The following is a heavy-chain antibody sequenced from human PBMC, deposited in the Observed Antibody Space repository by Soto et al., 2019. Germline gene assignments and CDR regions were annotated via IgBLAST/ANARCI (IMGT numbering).Heavy chain of an antibody. V-gene: IGHV4-4*02. CDR3: ARVFSSGSGWMYYFDF. J-gene: IGHJ4*02. CDR1: TGSISSGNW. CDR2: IYYTGAT. Sequence: QVQLRESGPGLVEASGTLSLTCEVSTGSISSGNWWSWVRQPPGKGLEWIGEIYYTGATNYNPSLKSRITMTIVKSKDHFSLSLRSATAADTAVYYCARVFSSGSGWMYYFDFWGQGTLVSVSS. D-gene: IGHD6-25*01.